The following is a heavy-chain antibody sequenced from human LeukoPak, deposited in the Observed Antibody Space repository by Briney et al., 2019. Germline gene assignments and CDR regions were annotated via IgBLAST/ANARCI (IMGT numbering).Heavy chain of an antibody. CDR1: GFTFSSYS. CDR2: ISSSSSTI. Sequence: GGSLRLSCAASGFTFSSYSMNWVRQAPGKGLEWVSYISSSSSTIYYADSVKGRFTISRDNAKNSLYLQMNSLRAEDTAVYYCARGGRKAVAGTHNWFDPWGQGTLVTVSS. V-gene: IGHV3-48*01. J-gene: IGHJ5*02. D-gene: IGHD6-19*01. CDR3: ARGGRKAVAGTHNWFDP.